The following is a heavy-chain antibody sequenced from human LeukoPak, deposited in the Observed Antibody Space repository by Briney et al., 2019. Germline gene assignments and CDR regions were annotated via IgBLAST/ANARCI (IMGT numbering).Heavy chain of an antibody. D-gene: IGHD2/OR15-2a*01. J-gene: IGHJ4*02. Sequence: SETLSLTCAVYVESFTDHFWTWIRQPPGKGLEWIGEINHRGDTNYNPSLRSRVIMSVDTSKNQFSLTLTSVTAADTATYFCARGRVSVKYFSREQGGFFDYWGQGTLVTVSP. V-gene: IGHV4-34*01. CDR3: ARGRVSVKYFSREQGGFFDY. CDR2: INHRGDT. CDR1: VESFTDHF.